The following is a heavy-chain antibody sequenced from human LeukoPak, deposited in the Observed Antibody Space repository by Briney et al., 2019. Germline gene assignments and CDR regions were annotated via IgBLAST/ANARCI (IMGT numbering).Heavy chain of an antibody. CDR3: ARGVGQQRSPGGYYYYGMDV. Sequence: ASVKVSCKASGYTFTSYYMHWVRQAPGQGLEWMGIINPSGGSTSYEQKFQGRVTMTRDTSTSTVYMELSSLRSEDTSVYYCARGVGQQRSPGGYYYYGMDVWGQGTTVTVSS. J-gene: IGHJ6*02. CDR1: GYTFTSYY. D-gene: IGHD6-13*01. CDR2: INPSGGST. V-gene: IGHV1-46*01.